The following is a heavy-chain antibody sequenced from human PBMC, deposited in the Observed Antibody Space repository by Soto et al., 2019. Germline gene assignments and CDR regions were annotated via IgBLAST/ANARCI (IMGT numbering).Heavy chain of an antibody. CDR3: ARDRQFDFWSGYSGFDY. D-gene: IGHD3-3*01. J-gene: IGHJ4*02. CDR2: IWYDGSNK. Sequence: QVQLVESGGGVVQPGRSLRLSCAASGFTFSSYGMHWVRQAPGKGLEWVGVIWYDGSNKYYADSVKGRFTISRDNSKTTLYLQMNSLRAEDTAVYYCARDRQFDFWSGYSGFDYWGQGTLVTVSS. V-gene: IGHV3-33*01. CDR1: GFTFSSYG.